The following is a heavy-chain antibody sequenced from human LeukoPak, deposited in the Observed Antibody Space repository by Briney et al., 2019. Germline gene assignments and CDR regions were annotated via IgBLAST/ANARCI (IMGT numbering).Heavy chain of an antibody. J-gene: IGHJ4*02. CDR2: ITGSGGST. CDR3: AKVDSAAALTFIVY. D-gene: IGHD6-13*01. CDR1: KFTFSICA. V-gene: IGHV3-23*01. Sequence: TGGSLRLSCAPSKFTFSICAMSWVRQAPGKGLEWVSGITGSGGSTYYADSVKGRFTISRDNSKNTLYLRMNSLRAEDTSVYYCAKVDSAAALTFIVYWGQGTLVTV.